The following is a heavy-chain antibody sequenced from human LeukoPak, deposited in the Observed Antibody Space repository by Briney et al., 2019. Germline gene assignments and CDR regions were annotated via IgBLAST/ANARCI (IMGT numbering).Heavy chain of an antibody. D-gene: IGHD1-26*01. J-gene: IGHJ4*02. V-gene: IGHV3-11*06. CDR1: GFTVSDYY. Sequence: GGSLRLSCAASGFTVSDYYMNWIRQAPGKGREWLSYIDRSGSYTNYADSVKGRFTISRDNAKNSLFLQMNSLRAEDTAVYYCARDLTVGPIFIDYWGQGTLVTVSS. CDR3: ARDLTVGPIFIDY. CDR2: IDRSGSYT.